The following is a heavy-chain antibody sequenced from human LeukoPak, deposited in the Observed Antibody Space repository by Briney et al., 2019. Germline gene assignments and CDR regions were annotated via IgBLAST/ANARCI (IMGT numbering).Heavy chain of an antibody. D-gene: IGHD3-3*01. Sequence: SETLSLTCIVSGYSISSGYYWGWIRQPPGKGLEWIGNIHHSGSTYYNPSLKSRVTTSVDTSKNQLSLKLSSVTAADTAVYYCARDFVYRTYYDFWSGYNWFDPWGQGTLVTVSS. CDR2: IHHSGST. CDR1: GYSISSGYY. CDR3: ARDFVYRTYYDFWSGYNWFDP. V-gene: IGHV4-38-2*02. J-gene: IGHJ5*02.